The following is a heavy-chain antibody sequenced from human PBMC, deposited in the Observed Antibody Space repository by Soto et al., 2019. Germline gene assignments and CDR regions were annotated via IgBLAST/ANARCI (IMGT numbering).Heavy chain of an antibody. CDR1: GFTFSSYA. V-gene: IGHV3-23*01. D-gene: IGHD3-10*01. Sequence: GGSLRLSCAASGFTFSSYAMSWVRQAPGKGLEWVSAISGSGGSTYYADSVKGRFTISRDNSKNTLYLQLNSLRAEDTAVYYCAKATYPVRGVRNPPARGMDVWGQGTTVTVSS. CDR2: ISGSGGST. J-gene: IGHJ6*02. CDR3: AKATYPVRGVRNPPARGMDV.